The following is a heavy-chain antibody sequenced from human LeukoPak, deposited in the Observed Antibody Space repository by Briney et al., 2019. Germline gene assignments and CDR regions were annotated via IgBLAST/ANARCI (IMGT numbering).Heavy chain of an antibody. D-gene: IGHD3-10*01. Sequence: ASVKVSCKPSGYTFSEYYIYWVRQAPGQGLEWMGCIDPSTGGTNYAQNFQGRVTMTRDTSTTTVYMELSSLKSDDTAVYHCARGNNYGSGSLFYGWGQGTLVTVSS. CDR3: ARGNNYGSGSLFYG. CDR1: GYTFSEYY. J-gene: IGHJ4*02. CDR2: IDPSTGGT. V-gene: IGHV1-2*02.